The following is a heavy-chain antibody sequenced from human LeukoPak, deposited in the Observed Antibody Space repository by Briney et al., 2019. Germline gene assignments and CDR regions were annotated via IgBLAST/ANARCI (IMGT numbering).Heavy chain of an antibody. Sequence: SETLSLTCTVSGGSISSSSYYWGWIRQPPGKGLEWIGSIYYSGSTYYNPSLKSRVTISVDTSKNQFSLKLNSVTAADTALYYCARDARDRDYFDFWGQGTLVTISS. CDR1: GGSISSSSYY. D-gene: IGHD6-6*01. V-gene: IGHV4-39*07. CDR3: ARDARDRDYFDF. J-gene: IGHJ4*02. CDR2: IYYSGST.